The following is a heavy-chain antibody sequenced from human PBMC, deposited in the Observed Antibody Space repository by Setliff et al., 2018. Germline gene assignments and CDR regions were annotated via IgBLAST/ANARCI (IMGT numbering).Heavy chain of an antibody. V-gene: IGHV4-34*01. CDR1: GDSFSDYY. J-gene: IGHJ4*02. CDR2: INHSGSP. CDR3: RVWVTMIEVDS. D-gene: IGHD3-22*01. Sequence: PSETLSLTCAVYGDSFSDYYWSWIRQPPGQGLEWIGEINHSGSPNYNPSLKSRVTMSVDTSKNQFSLKLASVTAADTAVYYCRVWVTMIEVDSWAQGTLVTVSS.